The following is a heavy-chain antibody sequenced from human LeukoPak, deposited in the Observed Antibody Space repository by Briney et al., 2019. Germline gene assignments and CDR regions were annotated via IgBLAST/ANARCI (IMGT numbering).Heavy chain of an antibody. V-gene: IGHV3-23*01. J-gene: IGHJ4*02. D-gene: IGHD4-23*01. CDR2: ISGSGGST. Sequence: GGSLRLSCAASGFTFSSYAMSWVRQAPGKGLEWVSAISGSGGSTYYADPVKGRFTISRDNSKNTLYLQMNSLRAEDTAVYYCAKCLGDGGNYYFDYWGQGTLVTVSS. CDR3: AKCLGDGGNYYFDY. CDR1: GFTFSSYA.